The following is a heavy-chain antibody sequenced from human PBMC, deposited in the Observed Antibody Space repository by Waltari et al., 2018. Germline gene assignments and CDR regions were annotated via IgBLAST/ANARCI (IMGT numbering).Heavy chain of an antibody. CDR2: IYHPGNA. J-gene: IGHJ4*02. D-gene: IGHD6-13*01. Sequence: QLQLQESGTGLVKPSETLSITCTVPGGSIPNIDYYWGWIRQPPGNGLEWIGAIYHPGNAYYNPSLMSRVTISVDTSKNQFSLKLSSVTAADTAVYYCARQGASSWFYVTFDYWGQGTLVPVSS. V-gene: IGHV4-39*01. CDR1: GGSIPNIDYY. CDR3: ARQGASSWFYVTFDY.